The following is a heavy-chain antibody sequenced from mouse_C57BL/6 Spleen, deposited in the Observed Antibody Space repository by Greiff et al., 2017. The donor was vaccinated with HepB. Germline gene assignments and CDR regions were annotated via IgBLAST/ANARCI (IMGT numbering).Heavy chain of an antibody. J-gene: IGHJ3*01. CDR1: GFNIKNTY. CDR3: ARRDYYGSSPFAY. D-gene: IGHD1-1*01. Sequence: EVQLQQSVAELVRPGASVKLSCTASGFNIKNTYMHWVKQRPEQGLEWIGRIDPANGNTKYAPKFQGKATITADTSSNTAYLQLSSLTSEDTAVYCCARRDYYGSSPFAYWGQGTLVTVSA. V-gene: IGHV14-3*01. CDR2: IDPANGNT.